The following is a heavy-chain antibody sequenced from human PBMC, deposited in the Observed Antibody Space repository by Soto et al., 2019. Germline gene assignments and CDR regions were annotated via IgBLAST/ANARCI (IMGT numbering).Heavy chain of an antibody. D-gene: IGHD5-18*01. CDR3: AKDLRLWSKDYYYYGMDV. CDR2: ISYDGSKE. CDR1: GFTFSSYG. V-gene: IGHV3-30*18. Sequence: QVQLVESGGGVVQPGRSLRLSCAASGFTFSSYGMHWVRQAPGKGLEWVAVISYDGSKEFYADSVKGRFTISRDNSKNTLYLQMNSLRAEDTAVYYCAKDLRLWSKDYYYYGMDVWVQGTTVTVSS. J-gene: IGHJ6*02.